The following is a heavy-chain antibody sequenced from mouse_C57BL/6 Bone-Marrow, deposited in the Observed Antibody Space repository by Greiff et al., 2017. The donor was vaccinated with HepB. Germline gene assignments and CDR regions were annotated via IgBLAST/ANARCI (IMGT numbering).Heavy chain of an antibody. J-gene: IGHJ2*01. CDR3: TQGDSIDY. Sequence: EVQLQQSGAELVRPGASVKLSCTASGFNIKDDYMHWVKQSPEQGLEWIGWIDPENGDTEYASKFQGKATITADTSSNTAYLQLSSLTSEDTAVYYCTQGDSIDYWGQGTTLTVSS. CDR2: IDPENGDT. D-gene: IGHD2-10*02. V-gene: IGHV14-4*01. CDR1: GFNIKDDY.